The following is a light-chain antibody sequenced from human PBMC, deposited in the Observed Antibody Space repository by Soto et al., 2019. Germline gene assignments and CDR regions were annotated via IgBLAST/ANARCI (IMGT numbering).Light chain of an antibody. J-gene: IGLJ3*02. CDR1: SSNIGTNI. CDR3: AAWDDSVTAPV. CDR2: GN. Sequence: QSVLTQPPSASGTPGQRVTISCSGSSSNIGTNIVNWYQHLPGTAPRLLIYGNQRPSGVPDRFSGSKSGTSASLAIPGLQSEDEANYYCAAWDDSVTAPVFGGGTKLTVL. V-gene: IGLV1-44*01.